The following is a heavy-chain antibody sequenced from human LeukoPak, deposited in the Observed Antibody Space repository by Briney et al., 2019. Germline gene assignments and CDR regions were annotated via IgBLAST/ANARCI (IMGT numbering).Heavy chain of an antibody. D-gene: IGHD2-2*01. Sequence: RPGGSLRLSCAASGFTFDDYGMSWVRQAPGKGLEWVSGINWNGGSTGYADSAKGRFTISRDNAKNSLYLQMNSLRAEDTALYYCARSPAATAQGPFDYWGQGTLVTVSS. CDR1: GFTFDDYG. CDR3: ARSPAATAQGPFDY. CDR2: INWNGGST. J-gene: IGHJ4*02. V-gene: IGHV3-20*04.